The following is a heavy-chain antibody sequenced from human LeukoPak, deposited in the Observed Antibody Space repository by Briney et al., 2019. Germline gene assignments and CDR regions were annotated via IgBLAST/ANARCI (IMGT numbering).Heavy chain of an antibody. CDR3: ARDGDGYNYPF. J-gene: IGHJ4*02. D-gene: IGHD5-24*01. Sequence: PGGSLRLSCAASGFTFSSYWMSWVRQAPGKGLEWVANIKQEGSEKYYVDSVKGRFTISRDNAKNSLYLQMISLRAEDTAVYYCARDGDGYNYPFWGQGPLVTVSS. V-gene: IGHV3-7*01. CDR1: GFTFSSYW. CDR2: IKQEGSEK.